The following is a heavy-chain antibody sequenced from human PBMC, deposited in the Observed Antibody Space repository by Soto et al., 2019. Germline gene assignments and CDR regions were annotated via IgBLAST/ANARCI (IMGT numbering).Heavy chain of an antibody. CDR3: VRTTPSCVGDCYPDY. D-gene: IGHD2-21*02. CDR2: IYAIDVE. Sequence: QVTLKESGPVLVKPTETLTLTCTVSGFSLSNVRMGVSWIRQPPGKALEWLAHIYAIDVEAYSTSLKTRLTLSKDTSKSQVVLTMTNMDPMDTATYYCVRTTPSCVGDCYPDYWCQGTRVTVSS. V-gene: IGHV2-26*01. CDR1: GFSLSNVRMG. J-gene: IGHJ4*02.